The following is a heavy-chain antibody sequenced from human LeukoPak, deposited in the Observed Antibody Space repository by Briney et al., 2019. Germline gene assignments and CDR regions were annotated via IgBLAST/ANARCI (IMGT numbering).Heavy chain of an antibody. J-gene: IGHJ4*02. CDR1: GLSFSTYA. CDR2: ISGSGVDT. CDR3: ASGTYRLGDY. Sequence: VGSLRLSCAASGLSFSTYAMSWVRQAPGKGLEWVAGISGSGVDTHYAGSVNGRFRISRDNSANTLYLQMNSLREEDTALYYCASGTYRLGDYWGQGTQVAVSP. V-gene: IGHV3-23*01. D-gene: IGHD3-10*01.